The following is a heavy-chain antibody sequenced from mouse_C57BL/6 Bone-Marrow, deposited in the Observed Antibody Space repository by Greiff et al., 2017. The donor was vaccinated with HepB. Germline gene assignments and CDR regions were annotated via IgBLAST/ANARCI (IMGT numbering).Heavy chain of an antibody. CDR3: ARGDDTTVVEYFDV. D-gene: IGHD1-1*01. CDR1: GYTFTDYY. Sequence: QVQLQQSGAELVRPGASVKLSCKASGYTFTDYYINWVKQRPGQGLEWIARIYPGSGNTYYNEKFKGKATLTAEKSSSTAYMQLSSLTSEDSAVYFCARGDDTTVVEYFDVWGTGTTVTVSS. V-gene: IGHV1-76*01. CDR2: IYPGSGNT. J-gene: IGHJ1*03.